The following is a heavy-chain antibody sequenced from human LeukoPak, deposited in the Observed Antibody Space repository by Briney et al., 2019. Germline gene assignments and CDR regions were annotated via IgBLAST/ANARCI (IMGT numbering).Heavy chain of an antibody. V-gene: IGHV1-18*01. CDR3: ARVVQLWPRPYNWFDP. D-gene: IGHD5-18*01. J-gene: IGHJ5*02. Sequence: ASVKVSCKASGYTFTSYGISWVRQAPGQGLEWMGWISAYNGNTNYARKLQGRVTMTTDTSTSTAYMELRSLRSDDTAVYYCARVVQLWPRPYNWFDPWGQGTLVTVSS. CDR2: ISAYNGNT. CDR1: GYTFTSYG.